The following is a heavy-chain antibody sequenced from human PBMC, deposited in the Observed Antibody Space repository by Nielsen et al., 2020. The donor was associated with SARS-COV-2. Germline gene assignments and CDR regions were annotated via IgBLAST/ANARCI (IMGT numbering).Heavy chain of an antibody. J-gene: IGHJ6*02. CDR3: ARAWMGDFWSGVTGYYYYYGMDV. CDR1: GYTFTGYY. CDR2: INPNSGGT. D-gene: IGHD3-3*01. V-gene: IGHV1-2*04. Sequence: ASVKVSCKASGYTFTGYYMHWVRQAPGQGLEWMGRINPNSGGTNYAQKFQGWVTMTRDTSISTAYMELSRLRSDDTAVYYCARAWMGDFWSGVTGYYYYYGMDVWGQGTTVTVSS.